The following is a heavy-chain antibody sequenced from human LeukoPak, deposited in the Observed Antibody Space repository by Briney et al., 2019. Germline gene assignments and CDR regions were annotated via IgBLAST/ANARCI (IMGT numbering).Heavy chain of an antibody. J-gene: IGHJ3*02. D-gene: IGHD3-22*01. V-gene: IGHV4-4*07. CDR2: IYTSGST. Sequence: SETLSLTCTVSGGSISSYYWSWIRQPAGKGLEWIGRIYTSGSTNYNPSLKSRVTMSVDTSKNQFSLKLSSVTAADTAVYYCARGIYYDSRDPAPFDIWGQGTMVTVSS. CDR1: GGSISSYY. CDR3: ARGIYYDSRDPAPFDI.